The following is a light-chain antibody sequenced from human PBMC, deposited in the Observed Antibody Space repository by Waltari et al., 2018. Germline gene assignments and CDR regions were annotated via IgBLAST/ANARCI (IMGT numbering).Light chain of an antibody. CDR2: SAF. CDR1: HDISNY. Sequence: DFQMTQSPSSLSASEGDTVTITCRASHDISNYLAWYQQQPGKTPRLLIHSAFVLQSGVPSRFSGSGSGTDFTLTISSLQPEDFATYYCQKYNTVPPTFGQGTKLQMK. J-gene: IGKJ2*01. CDR3: QKYNTVPPT. V-gene: IGKV1-27*01.